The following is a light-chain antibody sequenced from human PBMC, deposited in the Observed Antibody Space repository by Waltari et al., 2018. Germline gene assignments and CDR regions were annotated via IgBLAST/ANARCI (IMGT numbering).Light chain of an antibody. V-gene: IGLV1-47*02. J-gene: IGLJ3*02. CDR2: SGN. Sequence: QSVLTQPPSASGTPGQTVTISCSGGSANVGTNSVSWYKQLPGVAPELLLYSGNQRPPGVPDRFSGSRSGTSASLAISGRRSDDEADYYCATWDERLTGFWVFGGGTRLTV. CDR1: SANVGTNS. CDR3: ATWDERLTGFWV.